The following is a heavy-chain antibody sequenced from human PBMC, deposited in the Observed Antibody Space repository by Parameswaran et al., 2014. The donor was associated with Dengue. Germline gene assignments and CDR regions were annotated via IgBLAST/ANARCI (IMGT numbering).Heavy chain of an antibody. J-gene: IGHJ6*04. D-gene: IGHD4-17*01. Sequence: WVRQAPGQRLEWMGWINAGNGNTKYSQKFQGRVTITRDTSASTAYMELSSLRSEDTAVYYCASGDYKGYYYGMDVWAKDHGHRLL. CDR2: INAGNGNT. V-gene: IGHV1-3*01. CDR3: ASGDYKGYYYGMDV.